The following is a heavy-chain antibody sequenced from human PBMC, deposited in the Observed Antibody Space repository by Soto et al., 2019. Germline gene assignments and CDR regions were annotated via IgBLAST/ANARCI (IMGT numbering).Heavy chain of an antibody. D-gene: IGHD3-10*01. Sequence: EVQLSGSGGGLVQPGGSLRLSCAASGFTFSSYAMSWVRQAPGKGLEWVSAISGSSTSTYYADSVKGRFTISRDNSKNTLYLQMNSRRAEDTAVYYCAKDPSSGFAMENYFDYWGQGTLVTGSS. CDR3: AKDPSSGFAMENYFDY. CDR2: ISGSSTST. J-gene: IGHJ4*02. CDR1: GFTFSSYA. V-gene: IGHV3-23*01.